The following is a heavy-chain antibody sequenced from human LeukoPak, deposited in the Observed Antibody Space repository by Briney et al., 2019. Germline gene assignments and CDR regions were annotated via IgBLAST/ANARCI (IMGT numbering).Heavy chain of an antibody. D-gene: IGHD3-16*01. Sequence: GGSLRLSCAASGFTFSSYSMNWVRQAPGKGLEWVSSISSSSSYIYYADSVKGRFTISRDNAKNSLYLQMNSLRAEDTAVYYCARDLGDLYWFDPWGQGTLVTVSS. V-gene: IGHV3-21*01. CDR2: ISSSSSYI. J-gene: IGHJ5*02. CDR1: GFTFSSYS. CDR3: ARDLGDLYWFDP.